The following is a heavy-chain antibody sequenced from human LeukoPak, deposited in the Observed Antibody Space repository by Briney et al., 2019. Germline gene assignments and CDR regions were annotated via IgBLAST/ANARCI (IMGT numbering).Heavy chain of an antibody. CDR2: ISAYNGNT. CDR3: AREAQVTIFGVVIYYDYYGMDV. Sequence: ASVKVSCKASGYTFTSYGISWVRQAPGQGLEWMGWISAYNGNTNYAQKLQGRVTMTTDTSTSTAYMELRSPRSDDTAVYYCAREAQVTIFGVVIYYDYYGMDVWGQGTTVTVSS. V-gene: IGHV1-18*01. J-gene: IGHJ6*02. CDR1: GYTFTSYG. D-gene: IGHD3-3*01.